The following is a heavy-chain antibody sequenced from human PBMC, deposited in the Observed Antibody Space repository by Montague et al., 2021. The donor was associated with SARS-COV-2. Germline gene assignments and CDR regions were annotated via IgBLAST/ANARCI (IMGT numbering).Heavy chain of an antibody. V-gene: IGHV4-34*01. CDR1: GGSFSGYY. Sequence: SETLSLTCAVYGGSFSGYYWSWIRQPPGKGLEWIGEINHSGSINYNPSLKSRVTISVDTSKNQFSLKLSSVTAADTAVYYCARVPDYYDSSGYYIDAFDIWGQGTMVTVSS. D-gene: IGHD3-22*01. CDR3: ARVPDYYDSSGYYIDAFDI. CDR2: INHSGSI. J-gene: IGHJ3*02.